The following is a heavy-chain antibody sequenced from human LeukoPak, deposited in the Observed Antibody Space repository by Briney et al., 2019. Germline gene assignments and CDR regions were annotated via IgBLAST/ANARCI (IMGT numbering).Heavy chain of an antibody. CDR1: GFIFSSYE. J-gene: IGHJ4*02. V-gene: IGHV3-48*03. D-gene: IGHD6-6*01. CDR2: ISGSGNTI. CDR3: ARDLGYSSSPLDY. Sequence: PGGSLRLSCAASGFIFSSYEMNWVRQAPGKGLEWIAYISGSGNTIYYADSVEGRFTISRDNAQNSLYLQMNSLRAEDTALYYCARDLGYSSSPLDYWGQGVLVTVSS.